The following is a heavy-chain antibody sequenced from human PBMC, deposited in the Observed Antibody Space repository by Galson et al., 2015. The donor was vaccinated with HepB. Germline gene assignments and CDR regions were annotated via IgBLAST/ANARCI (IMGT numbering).Heavy chain of an antibody. J-gene: IGHJ5*02. V-gene: IGHV3-23*01. CDR2: ISGSGDST. Sequence: LRLSCAASGFTFSRYAMNWVRQAPGKGPEWVSGISGSGDSTYYTASVRGRFTISRDNSKNTLYLQLHSLRAEDTAVYYCAKDLNFGELFYGDHWGQGTLVTVSS. D-gene: IGHD3-10*01. CDR1: GFTFSRYA. CDR3: AKDLNFGELFYGDH.